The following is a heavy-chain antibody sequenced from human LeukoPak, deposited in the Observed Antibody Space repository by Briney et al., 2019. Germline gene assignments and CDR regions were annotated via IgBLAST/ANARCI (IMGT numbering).Heavy chain of an antibody. J-gene: IGHJ3*02. CDR3: AREGKFNDTLQFVFDI. V-gene: IGHV1-18*01. CDR2: ISPYNDNT. Sequence: ASVKVSCKASGYTFTRYDISWVRQAPGQGLEWVGWISPYNDNTNYAQKLQGRVTMTTDTFTTTAYLELRSLRSDDTAVYYCAREGKFNDTLQFVFDIWGQGTMVTVSS. D-gene: IGHD3-22*01. CDR1: GYTFTRYD.